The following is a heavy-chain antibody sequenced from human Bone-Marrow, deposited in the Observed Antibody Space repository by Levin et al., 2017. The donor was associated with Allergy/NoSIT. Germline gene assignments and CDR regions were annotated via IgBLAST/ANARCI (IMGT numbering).Heavy chain of an antibody. V-gene: IGHV4-30-2*06. CDR3: ARIRAVAGSFFFDS. Sequence: SQTLSLTCAVSGVSITSGGHSWSWIRQSPGKGLEWIGYVYQTGTAAYNPSLKSRVSLSIDTSTNHFYLRLTSVTAADTAVYYCARIRAVAGSFFFDSWGQGTLATVSS. CDR2: VYQTGTA. D-gene: IGHD6-19*01. CDR1: GVSITSGGHS. J-gene: IGHJ4*02.